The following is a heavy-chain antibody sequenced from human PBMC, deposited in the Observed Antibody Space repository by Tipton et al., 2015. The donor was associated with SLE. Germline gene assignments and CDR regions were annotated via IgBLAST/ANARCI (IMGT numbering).Heavy chain of an antibody. D-gene: IGHD6-19*01. CDR3: PARSGRGWYYFDS. CDR2: IYSGGGT. Sequence: SLRLSCAASGFIVSSDYMSWIRLAPGRGLEWVSAIYSGGGTFYADSVKGRFTISRDTSKNTLYLQMNSLRDEDTAVYYCPARSGRGWYYFDSWGQGTLVSLSS. CDR1: GFIVSSDY. J-gene: IGHJ4*02. V-gene: IGHV3-53*05.